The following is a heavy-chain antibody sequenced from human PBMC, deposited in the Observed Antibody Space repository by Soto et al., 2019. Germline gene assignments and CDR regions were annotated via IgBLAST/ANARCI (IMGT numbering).Heavy chain of an antibody. V-gene: IGHV1-69*13. Sequence: SVKVSCKASGYTFTSYAMHWVRQAPGQGLEWMGGIIPIFGTANYAQKFQGRVTITADESTSTAYMELSSLRSEDTAVYYCARVGDYYDSSGYYYPWFDYWGQGTLVTVSS. J-gene: IGHJ4*02. CDR3: ARVGDYYDSSGYYYPWFDY. D-gene: IGHD3-22*01. CDR1: GYTFTSYA. CDR2: IIPIFGTA.